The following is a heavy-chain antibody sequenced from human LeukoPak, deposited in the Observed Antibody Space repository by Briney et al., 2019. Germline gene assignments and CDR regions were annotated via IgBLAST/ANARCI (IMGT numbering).Heavy chain of an antibody. CDR1: GFSFSSYG. D-gene: IGHD3-22*01. CDR3: AKDNMYDSSDDRNWFDP. Sequence: GGSLRLSCAASGFSFSSYGMHWVRQAPGKGLEWVAFIRYDGSTKYYADSVKGRFTISRDNSKNTLYLQMNSLRAEDTAVYYCAKDNMYDSSDDRNWFDPWGQGTPVTVSS. V-gene: IGHV3-30*02. CDR2: IRYDGSTK. J-gene: IGHJ5*02.